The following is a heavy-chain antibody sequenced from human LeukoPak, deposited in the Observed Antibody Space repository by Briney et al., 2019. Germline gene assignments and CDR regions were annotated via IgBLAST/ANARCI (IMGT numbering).Heavy chain of an antibody. J-gene: IGHJ4*02. CDR1: SGSFSGYS. Sequence: PSETLSLTCAVYSGSFSGYSWSWIRQPPGKGLEWIGYIYYSGSTYYNPSLKSRVTISVDTSKNQFSLKLSSVTAADTAVYYCARALRGYDSSGYYPFDYWGQGTLVTVSS. CDR3: ARALRGYDSSGYYPFDY. D-gene: IGHD3-22*01. CDR2: IYYSGST. V-gene: IGHV4-30-4*01.